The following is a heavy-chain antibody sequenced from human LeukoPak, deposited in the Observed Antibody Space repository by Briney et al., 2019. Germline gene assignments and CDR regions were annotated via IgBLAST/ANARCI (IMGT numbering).Heavy chain of an antibody. CDR1: GYTFTGYY. CDR2: INPNSGGT. J-gene: IGHJ1*01. D-gene: IGHD3-10*01. Sequence: ASVKVSCKASGYTFTGYYMHWVRQAPGQGLEWMGWINPNSGGTNYAQKFQGWVTMTRDTSISTAYMELSRLRSDDTAMYYCARGGSITMVRGVIKYFQHWGQGTLVTVSS. CDR3: ARGGSITMVRGVIKYFQH. V-gene: IGHV1-2*04.